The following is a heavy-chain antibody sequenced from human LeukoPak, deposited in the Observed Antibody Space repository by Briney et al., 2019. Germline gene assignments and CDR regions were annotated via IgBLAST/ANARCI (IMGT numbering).Heavy chain of an antibody. J-gene: IGHJ1*01. V-gene: IGHV1-3*01. CDR2: INGGNGNA. CDR3: ARVPLHDSSGHYYPH. CDR1: GYTFTNYG. D-gene: IGHD3-22*01. Sequence: ASVKVSCKTSGYTFTNYGMHWVRQAPGQRLEWMGWINGGNGNAKYSQNFQGRVTIIRDASASTAYMELSSLRSEDTAVYYCARVPLHDSSGHYYPHWGQGTPVTVSS.